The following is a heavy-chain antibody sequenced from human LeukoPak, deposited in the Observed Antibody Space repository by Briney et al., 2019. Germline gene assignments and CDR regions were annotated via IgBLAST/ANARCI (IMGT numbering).Heavy chain of an antibody. J-gene: IGHJ4*02. Sequence: SVKVSCKASGGTFSSYAISWVRQAPGQGLEWMGGIIPIFGTANYAQKFQGRVTMTRDTSTSTVYMELSSLRSEDTAVYYCARGWELPRRNYFDYWGQGTLVTVSS. CDR1: GGTFSSYA. V-gene: IGHV1-69*05. D-gene: IGHD1-26*01. CDR3: ARGWELPRRNYFDY. CDR2: IIPIFGTA.